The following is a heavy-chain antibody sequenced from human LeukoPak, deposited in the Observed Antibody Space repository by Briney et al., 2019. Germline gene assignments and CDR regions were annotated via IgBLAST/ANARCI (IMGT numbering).Heavy chain of an antibody. D-gene: IGHD3-10*01. CDR3: ARESMVRGVTYFDY. V-gene: IGHV4-4*07. CDR2: VYPSGTT. Sequence: PSETLSLACTVSGDSISTYFWSWIRQPAGKGLEWIGRVYPSGTTKYNFSLKSRVTMSVDTSENHFSLKLISVTAADTAVYYCARESMVRGVTYFDYWGQGTLVTVSS. J-gene: IGHJ4*02. CDR1: GDSISTYF.